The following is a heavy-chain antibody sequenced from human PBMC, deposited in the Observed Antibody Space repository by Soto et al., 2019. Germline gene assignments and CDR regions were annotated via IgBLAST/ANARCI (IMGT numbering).Heavy chain of an antibody. J-gene: IGHJ4*02. V-gene: IGHV4-30-2*01. CDR3: ARATSQIQGDFDY. Sequence: QLQLQASGSGLVKPSQTLSITCAVSGGSFTSGGYAWNWIRQRKGNGLEWIGYIYDSGTTYYNPSLKSRVTISVDRYTKQFSLKQSAVTAADTAVYYCARATSQIQGDFDYWGQGTLVTVSS. CDR1: GGSFTSGGYA. CDR2: IYDSGTT. D-gene: IGHD3-16*01.